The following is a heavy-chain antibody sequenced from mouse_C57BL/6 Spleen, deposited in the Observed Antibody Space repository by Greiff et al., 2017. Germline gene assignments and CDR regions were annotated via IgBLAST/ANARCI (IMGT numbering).Heavy chain of an antibody. CDR2: IWSGGST. V-gene: IGHV2-2*01. CDR1: GFSLTSYG. Sequence: VKLMESGPGLVQPSQSLSITCTVSGFSLTSYGVHWVRQSPGKGLEWLGVIWSGGSTDSNAAFISRLSISKDNSKSQVFFKMNSLQADDTARDYCARNLGSSRYVDVWGTGTTGTVSS. J-gene: IGHJ1*03. CDR3: ARNLGSSRYVDV. D-gene: IGHD1-1*01.